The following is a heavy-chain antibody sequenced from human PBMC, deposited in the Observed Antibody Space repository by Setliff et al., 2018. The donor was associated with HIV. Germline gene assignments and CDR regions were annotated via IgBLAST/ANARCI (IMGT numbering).Heavy chain of an antibody. Sequence: PSETLSLTCAVYGGSFSTYYWSWIRQSPGKRLEWLGEVNHSGGTNYNPSLKRRLIISSDASKNQFSLRLKSVTAADTAVYFCARRILRSAFDFWGHGTLVTVS. CDR3: ARRILRSAFDF. D-gene: IGHD2-15*01. J-gene: IGHJ4*01. CDR2: VNHSGGT. CDR1: GGSFSTYY. V-gene: IGHV4-34*01.